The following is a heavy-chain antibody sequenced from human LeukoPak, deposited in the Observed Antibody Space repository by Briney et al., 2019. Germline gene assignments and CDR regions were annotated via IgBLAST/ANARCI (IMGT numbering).Heavy chain of an antibody. D-gene: IGHD6-13*01. Sequence: GGSLRLSCAASGFTFSSYGMHWVRQAPGKGLEWVAVIWYDGSNKYYADSVKGRFTISRDNSKNTLYLQMNSLRAEDTAVYYCAGDNPEGIAAADYYYYGMDVWGQGTTVTVSS. CDR2: IWYDGSNK. V-gene: IGHV3-33*01. CDR1: GFTFSSYG. CDR3: AGDNPEGIAAADYYYYGMDV. J-gene: IGHJ6*02.